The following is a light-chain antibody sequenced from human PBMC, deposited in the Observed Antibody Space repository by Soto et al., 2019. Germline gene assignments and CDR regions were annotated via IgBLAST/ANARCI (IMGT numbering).Light chain of an antibody. V-gene: IGKV1-5*03. CDR2: KAC. CDR1: QSISVW. Sequence: DIRMTQSPSTLSASVGDRVTITFRASQSISVWLAWYQQKAGKAPDLVIYKACRLDSGVPSRFSGSGSETELTVAISGLQPGDSATYYCTQYNSYSLGQETKVDI. J-gene: IGKJ1*01. CDR3: TQYNSYS.